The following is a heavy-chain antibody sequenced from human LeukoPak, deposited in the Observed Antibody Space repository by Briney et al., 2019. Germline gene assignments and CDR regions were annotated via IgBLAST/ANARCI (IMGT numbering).Heavy chain of an antibody. CDR1: GYSFTSYW. Sequence: GESLKIFCKASGYSFTSYWIGWVRQMPGKGLEWMGIIYPCDSDTRYSPSFQGQVTISADQSISTAYLQWSSLKASDTAMYYCASAKVATIGPFDYWGQGTLVTVSS. CDR2: IYPCDSDT. D-gene: IGHD5-24*01. J-gene: IGHJ4*02. CDR3: ASAKVATIGPFDY. V-gene: IGHV5-51*01.